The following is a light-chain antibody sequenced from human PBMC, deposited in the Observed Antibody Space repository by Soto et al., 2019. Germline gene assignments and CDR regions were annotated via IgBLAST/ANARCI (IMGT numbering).Light chain of an antibody. CDR2: GAS. V-gene: IGKV3-15*01. J-gene: IGKJ5*01. CDR3: QQHGSSPIT. Sequence: EVVMTQSPATLSVSPGDTATLSCRASESVSSSLAWYQQKPGQPPRLLMYGASTRATGVPARFSGSGSGTEFTLTISRLQSEDFAMYYCQQHGSSPITFGQGTRLEIK. CDR1: ESVSSS.